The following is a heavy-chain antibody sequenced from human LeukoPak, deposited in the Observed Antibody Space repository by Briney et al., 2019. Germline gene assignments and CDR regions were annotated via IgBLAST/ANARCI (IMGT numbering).Heavy chain of an antibody. CDR3: AKRPTIAAAGGGFYFDS. CDR2: ISFDGSTK. Sequence: GGSLRLSCAASGFTFGDYGMHWVRQTPGKGLEWGAIISFDGSTKYYADSVKGRFTISRDNSKNTLFLQMNSLRTEDTAVYYCAKRPTIAAAGGGFYFDSWGQGTLVTVSS. D-gene: IGHD6-13*01. CDR1: GFTFGDYG. J-gene: IGHJ4*02. V-gene: IGHV3-30*18.